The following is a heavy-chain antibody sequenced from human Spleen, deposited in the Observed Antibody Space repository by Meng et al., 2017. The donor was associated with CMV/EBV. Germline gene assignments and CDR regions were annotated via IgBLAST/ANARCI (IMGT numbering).Heavy chain of an antibody. J-gene: IGHJ4*02. CDR2: IIPLADIV. Sequence: CKASGGTFSNNTFSWVRQPPGQGLEWMGKIIPLADIVNYAPGFQGRVTITADKPTSTVYMEVSSLKSDDTAVYYCARLSDGTLRFDYWGQGTLVTVSS. CDR1: GGTFSNNT. D-gene: IGHD1-1*01. CDR3: ARLSDGTLRFDY. V-gene: IGHV1-69*02.